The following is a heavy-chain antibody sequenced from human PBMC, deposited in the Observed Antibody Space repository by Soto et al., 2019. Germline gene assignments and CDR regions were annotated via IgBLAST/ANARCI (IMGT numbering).Heavy chain of an antibody. CDR3: ARDHPPGAPTLDL. Sequence: GGSLRLSCAASGLTFSSYWMSWVRQVPGKGLEWVANIKQDGSEKIYLGSVKGRFTISRDNAKNSLYLQMNSLRAEDTALYYCARDHPPGAPTLDLWGQGTLVTVSS. V-gene: IGHV3-7*01. J-gene: IGHJ4*02. CDR2: IKQDGSEK. CDR1: GLTFSSYW. D-gene: IGHD1-26*01.